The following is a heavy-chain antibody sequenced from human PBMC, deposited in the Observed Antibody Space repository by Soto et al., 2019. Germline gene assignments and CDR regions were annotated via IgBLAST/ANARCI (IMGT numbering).Heavy chain of an antibody. CDR1: GYTFIRYG. Sequence: QVQLVQSAAEVKKPGASVKVTCKASGYTFIRYGITWVRQAPGQGLEWVGWISPYNDYTEYAQKFHGRVTMTTDTSSRTVTMALRGLRSDDTAVYYCARGGYYGLDVWGQGTTVTVSS. CDR2: ISPYNDYT. V-gene: IGHV1-18*01. J-gene: IGHJ6*02. CDR3: ARGGYYGLDV.